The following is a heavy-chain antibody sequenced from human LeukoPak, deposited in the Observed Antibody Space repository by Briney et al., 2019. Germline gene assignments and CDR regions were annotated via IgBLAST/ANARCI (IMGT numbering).Heavy chain of an antibody. CDR3: ARVGALGDFWSGYYSVYFFDY. J-gene: IGHJ4*02. D-gene: IGHD3-3*01. Sequence: PSETLSLTCAVSGGSISSTNWWSWVRQPPGKGLEWIGEISHSGITNYNPSLKSRVTISVDTSKNQFSLKLSSVTAADTAVYYCARVGALGDFWSGYYSVYFFDYWGQGTLVTVSS. CDR1: GGSISSTNW. V-gene: IGHV4-4*02. CDR2: ISHSGIT.